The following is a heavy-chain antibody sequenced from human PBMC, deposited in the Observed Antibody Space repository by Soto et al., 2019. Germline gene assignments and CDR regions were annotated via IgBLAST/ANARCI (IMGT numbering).Heavy chain of an antibody. CDR2: IWYDGSKK. CDR1: GFMFSAYG. D-gene: IGHD3-16*01. CDR3: AGVYLTVWGGGYLDL. V-gene: IGHV3-33*01. J-gene: IGHJ2*01. Sequence: QVQLVESGGGVVQPGRSLRLSCAASGFMFSAYGMHWVRQAPGKGLEWVAVIWYDGSKKYYEDSVKGRFTISRDNSKSTLDLQMNSLRAEDTAVYFCAGVYLTVWGGGYLDLWGRGTLVTVSS.